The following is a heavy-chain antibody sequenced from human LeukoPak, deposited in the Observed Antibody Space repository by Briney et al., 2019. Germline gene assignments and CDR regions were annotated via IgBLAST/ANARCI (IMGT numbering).Heavy chain of an antibody. CDR1: GFSFNSYA. Sequence: GGSLRLSCSASGFSFNSYAMYWVRQAPGKGLEWVSLINTDSTSINYGDSVKGRFTISRDNSKSTLYLQMNSLRVEDTAVHYCAKGTGSYYEDWGQGTLVTVSS. CDR3: AKGTGSYYED. D-gene: IGHD1-26*01. CDR2: INTDSTSI. J-gene: IGHJ4*02. V-gene: IGHV3-23*03.